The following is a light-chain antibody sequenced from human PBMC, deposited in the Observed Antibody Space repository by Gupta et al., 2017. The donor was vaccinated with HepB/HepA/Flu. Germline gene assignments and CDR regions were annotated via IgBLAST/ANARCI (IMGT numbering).Light chain of an antibody. CDR1: QGISSY. CDR3: QQYYSYPPFT. V-gene: IGKV1-8*01. CDR2: AAS. Sequence: AIRMTQSPSSFSASTGDRVTITCRASQGISSYLAWYQQKPGKAPKLLIYAASTLQSGVPSRFSGSGSGTDFTLTISCLQSEDFATYYCQQYYSYPPFTFGPGTXVDIK. J-gene: IGKJ3*01.